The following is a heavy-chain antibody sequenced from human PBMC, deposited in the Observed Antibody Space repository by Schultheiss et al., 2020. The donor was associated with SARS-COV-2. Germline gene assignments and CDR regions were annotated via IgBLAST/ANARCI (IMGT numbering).Heavy chain of an antibody. D-gene: IGHD3-22*01. CDR3: ARDYYDNWGFFDY. CDR2: ISYDGSNK. J-gene: IGHJ4*01. V-gene: IGHV3-30*07. CDR1: GFTFNSYA. Sequence: GGSLRLSCAASGFTFNSYAMHWVRQAPGKGLEWVAVISYDGSNKYYADSVKGRFTISRDNSKNTLFLQLDSLRAEDTAVYYCARDYYDNWGFFDYWGHGTLVTVSS.